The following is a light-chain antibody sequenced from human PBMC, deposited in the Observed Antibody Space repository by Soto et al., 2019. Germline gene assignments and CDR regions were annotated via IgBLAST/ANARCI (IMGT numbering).Light chain of an antibody. Sequence: PWEGATLSCRSSQSVSSSYLAWYQQKPGQAPRLLIYGASSRATGIPDRFSGSGSGTDFTLTISSLEPEDFALYYCQQRSNWPITFGQGTRLEIK. CDR1: QSVSSSY. CDR3: QQRSNWPIT. V-gene: IGKV3D-20*02. CDR2: GAS. J-gene: IGKJ5*01.